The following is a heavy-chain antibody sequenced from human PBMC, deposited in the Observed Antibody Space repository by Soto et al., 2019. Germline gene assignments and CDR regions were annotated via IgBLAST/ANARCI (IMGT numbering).Heavy chain of an antibody. CDR2: INPSGGST. D-gene: IGHD5-18*01. Sequence: ASVKVSCKASGYTFTSYYMHWVRQAPGQGLEWMGIINPSGGSTSYAQKFQGRVTMTRDTSTSTVYMELSSLRSEDTAVYYCARDAHSYGPSDYFDYWGQGTLVTVSS. CDR1: GYTFTSYY. J-gene: IGHJ4*02. V-gene: IGHV1-46*01. CDR3: ARDAHSYGPSDYFDY.